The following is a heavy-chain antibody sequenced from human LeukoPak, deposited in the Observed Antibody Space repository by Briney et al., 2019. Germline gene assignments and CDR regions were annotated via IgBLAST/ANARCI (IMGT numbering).Heavy chain of an antibody. D-gene: IGHD2-15*01. CDR1: GFTFSDYY. J-gene: IGHJ5*02. CDR2: ISNSASTI. V-gene: IGHV3-11*01. CDR3: ARQHRYCSGGTCYPRVGWFDP. Sequence: GSLRLSCAASGFTFSDYYMSWIRQAPGKGLEWVSYISNSASTIYYADSVKGRFTISRDNAKNSLSLQMNSLRAEDTAMYYCARQHRYCSGGTCYPRVGWFDPWGQGTLVTVSS.